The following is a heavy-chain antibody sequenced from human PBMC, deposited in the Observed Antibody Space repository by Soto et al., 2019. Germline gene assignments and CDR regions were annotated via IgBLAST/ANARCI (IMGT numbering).Heavy chain of an antibody. V-gene: IGHV2-5*02. CDR1: GFSLSTSGVG. J-gene: IGHJ3*02. CDR3: AHRGKKADAFDI. CDR2: IYWDDDK. Sequence: QITLKESGPTLVKPTQTLTLTCTFSGFSLSTSGVGVGWIRQPPGKALEWLALIYWDDDKRYSPSLKSRLTITKDTSKNPVVLTMTNMDPVDTATYYCAHRGKKADAFDIWGQGTMVTVSS.